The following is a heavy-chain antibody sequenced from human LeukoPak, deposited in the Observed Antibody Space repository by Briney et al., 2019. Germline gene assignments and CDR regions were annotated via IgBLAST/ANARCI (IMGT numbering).Heavy chain of an antibody. D-gene: IGHD3-22*01. V-gene: IGHV1-69*13. CDR3: QGNYYDSSFDI. CDR1: GGTFSSYA. Sequence: SVKVSCKASGGTFSSYAISWVRQAPGQGLEWMGGIIPIFGTADYAQKFQGRVTITADESTSTAYMELSSLRSEDTAVYYCQGNYYDSSFDIWGQGTMVTVSS. CDR2: IIPIFGTA. J-gene: IGHJ3*02.